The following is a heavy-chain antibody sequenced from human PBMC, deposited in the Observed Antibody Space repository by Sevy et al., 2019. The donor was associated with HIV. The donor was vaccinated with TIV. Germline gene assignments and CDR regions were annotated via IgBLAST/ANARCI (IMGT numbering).Heavy chain of an antibody. V-gene: IGHV3-33*01. D-gene: IGHD3-22*01. CDR3: ARGGDFNDRSAKRDFDY. Sequence: GGSLRLTCAASGFTFSNYGMHWVRRAPGKGLEWVAVRWNDGSNKDYADSVKGRFTISRDNSKNTLYLQMNSLRVEDTAVYFCARGGDFNDRSAKRDFDYWGQGTLVTVSS. CDR1: GFTFSNYG. CDR2: RWNDGSNK. J-gene: IGHJ4*02.